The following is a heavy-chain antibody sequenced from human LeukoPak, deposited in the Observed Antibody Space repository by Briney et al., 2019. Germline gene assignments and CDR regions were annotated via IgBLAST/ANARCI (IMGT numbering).Heavy chain of an antibody. V-gene: IGHV3-30*02. CDR1: GFTFSSYG. CDR2: IRYDGSNK. D-gene: IGHD3-22*01. Sequence: GGSLRLSCAASGFTFSSYGMHWVRQAPGKGLEWVAFIRYDGSNKYYADSVKGRFTISRDNSKNTLYLQMNSLRAEDTAVYYCAKGPFHYYDSIQHQFDYWGQGTLVTVSS. CDR3: AKGPFHYYDSIQHQFDY. J-gene: IGHJ4*02.